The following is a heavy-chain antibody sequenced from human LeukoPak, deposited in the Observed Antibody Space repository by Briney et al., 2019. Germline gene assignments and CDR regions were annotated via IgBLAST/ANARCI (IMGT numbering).Heavy chain of an antibody. Sequence: GGSLRLSCAASGFTFSSYWMHWVRQAPGKGLVWVSRTNSDGSSTSYADSVKGRFTISRDNAKNTLYLQMNSLRAEDTAVYYCARVPGGNSYYYYMDVWGKGTTVTVSS. CDR1: GFTFSSYW. V-gene: IGHV3-74*01. CDR3: ARVPGGNSYYYYMDV. CDR2: TNSDGSST. D-gene: IGHD2-15*01. J-gene: IGHJ6*03.